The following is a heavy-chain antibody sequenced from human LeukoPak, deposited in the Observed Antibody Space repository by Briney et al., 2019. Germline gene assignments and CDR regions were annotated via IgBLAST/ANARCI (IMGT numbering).Heavy chain of an antibody. CDR2: IYYSGST. Sequence: SSETLSLTCTVSGGSISNYYWSWIRQPPGKGLEWIGYIYYSGSTNYNPSLKSRVTISVDTSKNQFSLKLSSVTAADTAVYYCARESVSHYYYYYYMDVWGKGTTVTISS. CDR3: ARESVSHYYYYYYMDV. D-gene: IGHD3-3*01. CDR1: GGSISNYY. J-gene: IGHJ6*03. V-gene: IGHV4-59*12.